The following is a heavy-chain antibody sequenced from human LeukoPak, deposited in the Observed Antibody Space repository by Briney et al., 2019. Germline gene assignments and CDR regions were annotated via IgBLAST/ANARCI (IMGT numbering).Heavy chain of an antibody. CDR1: GGSISSWSYH. Sequence: SETLSLTCTVSGGSISSWSYHWGRVPPPPGEGLGWHGSIYYSGNTYYNPCLKSRVTISVDTSKNQFSLKLSSVTAADTAVYYCARVPGYSGYYFDYWGQGTLVTVSS. CDR3: ARVPGYSGYYFDY. J-gene: IGHJ4*02. D-gene: IGHD5-12*01. CDR2: IYYSGNT. V-gene: IGHV4-39*07.